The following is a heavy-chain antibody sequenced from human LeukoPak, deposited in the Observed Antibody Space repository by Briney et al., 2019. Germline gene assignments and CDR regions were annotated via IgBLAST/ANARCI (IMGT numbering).Heavy chain of an antibody. Sequence: GGSLKLSCAASGFTFSGSAMHWVRQASGKGLEWVGRIRSKASSYATAYAASVKGRFTISRDDSKNTAYLQMNSLKTEDTAVYYCTRPLRGGELDAFDIWGQGTMVTVSS. V-gene: IGHV3-73*01. J-gene: IGHJ3*02. CDR1: GFTFSGSA. CDR2: IRSKASSYAT. D-gene: IGHD3-16*01. CDR3: TRPLRGGELDAFDI.